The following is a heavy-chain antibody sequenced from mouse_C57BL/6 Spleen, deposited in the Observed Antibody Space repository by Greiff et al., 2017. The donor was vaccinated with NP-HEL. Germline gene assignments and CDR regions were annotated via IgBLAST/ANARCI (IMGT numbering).Heavy chain of an antibody. V-gene: IGHV1-52*01. CDR2: IDPSDSET. CDR1: GYTFTSYW. D-gene: IGHD1-1*01. Sequence: QVQLQQPGAELVRPGSSVKLSCKASGYTFTSYWMHWVTQRPLQGLEWIGNIDPSDSETHYNQKFKDKATLTVDKSSSTAYMQLSSLTSEDSAVYYCASYGSSYGAMDYWGQGTSVTVSS. CDR3: ASYGSSYGAMDY. J-gene: IGHJ4*01.